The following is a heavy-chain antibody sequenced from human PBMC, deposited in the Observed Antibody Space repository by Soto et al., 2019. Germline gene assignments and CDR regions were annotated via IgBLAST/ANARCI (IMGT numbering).Heavy chain of an antibody. J-gene: IGHJ4*02. CDR3: ARLGGWGHCSNTRCYTFDY. D-gene: IGHD2-2*02. Sequence: GESLKISCKGSGYSFISYWIGWVRQMPGKGLEWMGIIYPGDSDTRYSPSFQGQVTISADKSISTAYLQWSSLKASDTAMYYCARLGGWGHCSNTRCYTFDYWGQGTPVTVSS. V-gene: IGHV5-51*01. CDR1: GYSFISYW. CDR2: IYPGDSDT.